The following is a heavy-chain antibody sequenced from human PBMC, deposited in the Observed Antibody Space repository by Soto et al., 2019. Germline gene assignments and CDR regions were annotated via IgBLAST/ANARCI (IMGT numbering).Heavy chain of an antibody. CDR3: AREWSAAGHFYGMDV. V-gene: IGHV1-8*01. CDR2: MNTNSDDT. D-gene: IGHD6-13*01. J-gene: IGHJ6*02. Sequence: ASVKVSCKTSGYTFTSYDINWVRQAPGQGLEWVGWMNTNSDDTRSAQKFRGRLTLTRDKSMRAVYMKLSNLRPDDSAVYYCAREWSAAGHFYGMDVWGQGTTVTVPS. CDR1: GYTFTSYD.